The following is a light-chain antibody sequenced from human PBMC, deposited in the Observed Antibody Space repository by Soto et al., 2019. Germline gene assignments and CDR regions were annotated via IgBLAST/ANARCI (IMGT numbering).Light chain of an antibody. J-gene: IGKJ1*01. CDR3: KQYNNWHWT. CDR1: QSVSSN. Sequence: EIVMTQSPATLSVSPGERATLSCRASQSVSSNLAWYQQKPGQAPRLLIYGASTRATGIPARFSGSGSGTEFTLTISSLQSEDFAVYYCKQYNNWHWTFGQGTKVEIK. CDR2: GAS. V-gene: IGKV3-15*01.